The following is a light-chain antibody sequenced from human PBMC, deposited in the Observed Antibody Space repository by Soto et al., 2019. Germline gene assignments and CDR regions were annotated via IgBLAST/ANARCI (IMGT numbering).Light chain of an antibody. CDR2: GAA. CDR3: QQYNKWPPWT. CDR1: QSVFSS. J-gene: IGKJ1*01. Sequence: ELVMTQSPATLSVSPGERVTLSCRASQSVFSSLAWYQQKPGQAPRLLIYGAATRATGIPARFSGSGSGTEFTLTISSLQSEDFAVYYCQQYNKWPPWTFGQGTKVDIK. V-gene: IGKV3-15*01.